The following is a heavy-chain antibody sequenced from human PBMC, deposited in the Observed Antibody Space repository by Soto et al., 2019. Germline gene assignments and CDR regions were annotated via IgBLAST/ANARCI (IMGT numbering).Heavy chain of an antibody. V-gene: IGHV1-69*04. Sequence: SVKVSGKASGGTFSSYTISWVRQAPGQGLEWMGRIIPILGIANYAQKLQGRVTMTTDTSTSTAYMELRSLRSDDTAVYYCARDAVYEYSSSSYLFDYWGQGTLVTVSS. J-gene: IGHJ4*02. CDR2: IIPILGIA. CDR1: GGTFSSYT. D-gene: IGHD6-6*01. CDR3: ARDAVYEYSSSSYLFDY.